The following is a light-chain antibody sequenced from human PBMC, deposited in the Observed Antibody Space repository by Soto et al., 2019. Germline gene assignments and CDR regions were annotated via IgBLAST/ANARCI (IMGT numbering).Light chain of an antibody. CDR2: KDS. CDR3: YSAADNMGV. V-gene: IGLV3-27*01. J-gene: IGLJ7*01. Sequence: SYELTQPSSVSVSPGQTARITCSGDVLAKKYARCFQQKPGQAPVLVIYKDSERPSGIPERFSGSSSGTTVTLTISGAQVEDEADYYCYSAADNMGVFGGGTQLTVL. CDR1: VLAKKY.